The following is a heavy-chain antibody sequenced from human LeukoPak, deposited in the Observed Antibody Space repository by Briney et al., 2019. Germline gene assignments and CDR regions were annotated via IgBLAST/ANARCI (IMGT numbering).Heavy chain of an antibody. CDR2: IRFDGSNK. V-gene: IGHV3-30*02. J-gene: IGHJ4*02. CDR3: AKEGIGRRRSYYFDY. Sequence: PGGSLRLSCAAPGFTFSSYGMHWVRQAPGKGLEWVAFIRFDGSNKYYADSVQGRFTISRDSSKNTLSLEMNSLRPEDTAVYYCAKEGIGRRRSYYFDYWGQGTLVTVSS. CDR1: GFTFSSYG. D-gene: IGHD3-10*01.